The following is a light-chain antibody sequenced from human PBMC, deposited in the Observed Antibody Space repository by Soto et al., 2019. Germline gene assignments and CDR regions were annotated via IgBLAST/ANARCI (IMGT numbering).Light chain of an antibody. V-gene: IGKV3-20*01. J-gene: IGKJ5*01. CDR3: QQYGSSSIT. Sequence: EVVLTQSPGTLSLSPGERATHSCRASQSVSSSYLAWYQQKPGQAPRLLIYGASSRDTGIPDRFSGSGSGTDFTLTISRLEPEDFAVYYCQQYGSSSITFGQGRRLEIK. CDR2: GAS. CDR1: QSVSSSY.